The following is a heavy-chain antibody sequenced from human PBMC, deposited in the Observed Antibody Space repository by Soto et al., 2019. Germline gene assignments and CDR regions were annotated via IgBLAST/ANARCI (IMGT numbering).Heavy chain of an antibody. CDR3: ARLDTAMVSFDY. CDR1: GGSISSYY. D-gene: IGHD5-18*01. Sequence: SETLSLTCTVSGGSISSYYWSWIRQPPGKGLEWIGNINYSGSTYYNPSLKSRLIILVDTSKNQVSLKVSSVTAADTAVYYCARLDTAMVSFDYWGQGTLVTVSS. CDR2: INYSGST. J-gene: IGHJ4*02. V-gene: IGHV4-59*06.